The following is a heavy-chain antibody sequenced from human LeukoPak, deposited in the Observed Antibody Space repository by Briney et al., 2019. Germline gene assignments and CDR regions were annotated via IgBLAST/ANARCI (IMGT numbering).Heavy chain of an antibody. D-gene: IGHD2-21*01. V-gene: IGHV4-34*01. CDR2: INHSGST. CDR3: ARDSARRAPRIAYYYGMDV. Sequence: PGGSLRLSCAASGFTFSSYWMSWVRQPPGKGLEWIGEINHSGSTNYNPSLKSRVTISVDTSKNQFSLKLSSVTAADTAVYYCARDSARRAPRIAYYYGMDVWGQGTTVTVSS. CDR1: GFTFSSYW. J-gene: IGHJ6*02.